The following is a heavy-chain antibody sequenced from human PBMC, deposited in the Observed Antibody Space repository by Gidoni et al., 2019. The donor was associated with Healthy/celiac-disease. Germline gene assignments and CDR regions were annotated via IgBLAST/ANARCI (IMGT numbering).Heavy chain of an antibody. CDR1: GFTFDDYA. CDR2: ISWHSGSI. D-gene: IGHD4-4*01. J-gene: IGHJ3*02. CDR3: AKDTSAVTTGENAFDI. V-gene: IGHV3-9*01. Sequence: EVQLVEAGGGWVRAGRSMRLSCAASGFTFDDYAMHWVRQAPGKGLELVSGISWHSGSIGYADSVKGRFTISRDNAKNSLYLQMNSLRAEDTALYYCAKDTSAVTTGENAFDIWGQGTMVTVSS.